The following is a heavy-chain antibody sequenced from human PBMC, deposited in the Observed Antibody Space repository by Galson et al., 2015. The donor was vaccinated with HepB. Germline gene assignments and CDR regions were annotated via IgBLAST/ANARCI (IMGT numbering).Heavy chain of an antibody. CDR3: ARINGPRGTYYYDSSKPRTSSFDY. Sequence: QSGAEVKKPGESLKISCKGSGYSFTSYWIGWVRQMPGKGLEWMGIIYPGDSDTRYSPSFQGQVTISADKSISTAYLQWSSLKASDTAMYYCARINGPRGTYYYDSSKPRTSSFDYWGQGTLVTVSS. V-gene: IGHV5-51*03. D-gene: IGHD3-22*01. CDR2: IYPGDSDT. CDR1: GYSFTSYW. J-gene: IGHJ4*02.